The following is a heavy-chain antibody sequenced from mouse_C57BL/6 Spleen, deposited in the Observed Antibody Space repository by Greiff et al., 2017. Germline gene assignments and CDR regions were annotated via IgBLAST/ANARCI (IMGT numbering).Heavy chain of an antibody. CDR2: ISDGGSYT. D-gene: IGHD2-3*01. V-gene: IGHV5-4*03. CDR1: GFTFSSYA. J-gene: IGHJ4*01. CDR3: ARVDGYDAMDY. Sequence: EVKLQESGGGLVKPGGSLKLSCAASGFTFSSYAMSWVRQTPEKRLEWVATISDGGSYTYYPDNVKGRFTISRDNAKNNLYLQMSHLKSEDTAMYYCARVDGYDAMDYWGQGTSVTVSS.